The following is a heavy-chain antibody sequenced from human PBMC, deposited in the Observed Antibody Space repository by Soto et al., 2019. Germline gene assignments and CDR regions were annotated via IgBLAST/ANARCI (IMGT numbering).Heavy chain of an antibody. CDR3: AKADGEQWLIPHLDN. CDR2: ISCCGGST. CDR1: GFNFKKFA. J-gene: IGHJ4*02. Sequence: EVQLLESGGGVVQPGGSLRLSCVASGFNFKKFAMAWVRQAPGEGLEWVSGISCCGGSTSYADSVKGRFSTARGDSKNTLSLQMNGLRVEDTAQYFCAKADGEQWLIPHLDNWGQGTLVTVS. V-gene: IGHV3-23*01. D-gene: IGHD6-19*01.